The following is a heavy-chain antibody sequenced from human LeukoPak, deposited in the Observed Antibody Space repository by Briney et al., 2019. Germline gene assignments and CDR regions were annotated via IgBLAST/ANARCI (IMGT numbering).Heavy chain of an antibody. Sequence: GGSLRLSCAASGFTFSSYAMSWVRQAPGKGLEWVSAISGSGGSTYYADSVKGRFTISRDNSKNTLYLQMNSLRAEDTAVYYCARGGILWFGPLGNWFDPWGQGTLVTVSS. CDR1: GFTFSSYA. D-gene: IGHD3-10*01. J-gene: IGHJ5*02. CDR2: ISGSGGST. V-gene: IGHV3-23*01. CDR3: ARGGILWFGPLGNWFDP.